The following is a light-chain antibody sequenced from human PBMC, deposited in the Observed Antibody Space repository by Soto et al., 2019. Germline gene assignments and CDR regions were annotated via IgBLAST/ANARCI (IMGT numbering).Light chain of an antibody. J-gene: IGKJ4*01. CDR3: QQYSDGLS. CDR1: QSVGSD. V-gene: IGKV3-15*01. CDR2: DVS. Sequence: ETVMTQSPATLSVSPGERATLSCRASQSVGSDLAWYQQKLGQAPRLLIYDVSTRATGLPARFSGSGSGTEFTLTISSLQSEDFAVYYCQQYSDGLSCGGGTKVEIK.